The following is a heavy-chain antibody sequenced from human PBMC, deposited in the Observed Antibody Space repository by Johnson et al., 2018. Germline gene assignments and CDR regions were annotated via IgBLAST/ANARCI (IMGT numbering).Heavy chain of an antibody. Sequence: QVQLVQSGGGVVQPGRSLRLSCVASGFTLSNYGMHWVRQAPGKGLEWVAVISYDGSNKYYADSVKGRFTISRDISKNTLYLEMNSLRGEDTAMFYCAKANSGSSYYYGLDVWGQGTTVTVSS. CDR1: GFTLSNYG. D-gene: IGHD1-26*01. CDR2: ISYDGSNK. V-gene: IGHV3-30*18. CDR3: AKANSGSSYYYGLDV. J-gene: IGHJ6*02.